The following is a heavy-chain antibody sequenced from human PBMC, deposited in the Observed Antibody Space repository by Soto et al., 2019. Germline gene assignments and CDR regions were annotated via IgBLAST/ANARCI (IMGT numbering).Heavy chain of an antibody. CDR2: INHSGST. D-gene: IGHD3-9*01. J-gene: IGHJ2*01. V-gene: IGHV4-34*01. Sequence: KGLEWIGEINHSGSTNYNPSPKSRVSISVEASKNQFSRTLGSVTAADTAVYYCAFFFQAEDGIRDFRSVSAFLRNGSTDL. CDR3: AFFFQAEDGIRDFRSVSAFLRNGSTDL.